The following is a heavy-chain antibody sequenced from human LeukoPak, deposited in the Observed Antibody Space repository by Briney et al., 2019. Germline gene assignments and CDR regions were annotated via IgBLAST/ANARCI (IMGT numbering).Heavy chain of an antibody. V-gene: IGHV3-21*01. CDR1: GFTFSSYG. Sequence: PGGPLRLSCAASGFTFSSYGFNWVRQAPGKGLEWVSTISSGGHIYYEDSVKGRFTISRDNAKNSLYLQMNSLIAEDTAVYYCARDQDGGKYYYESSGYSHWGQGILVTVSS. CDR2: ISSGGHI. J-gene: IGHJ4*02. D-gene: IGHD3-22*01. CDR3: ARDQDGGKYYYESSGYSH.